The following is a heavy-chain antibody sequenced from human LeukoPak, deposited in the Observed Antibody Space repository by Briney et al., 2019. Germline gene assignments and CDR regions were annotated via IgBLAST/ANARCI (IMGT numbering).Heavy chain of an antibody. J-gene: IGHJ4*02. CDR1: GGTFSSYA. CDR3: ARETTVTPLGLDY. D-gene: IGHD4-11*01. Sequence: GASVKVSCKASGGTFSSYAISWVRQAPGQGLEWMGRIIPILGIANYAQKFQGRVTITADKSTSTAYMELSSLRSEDTAVYYCARETTVTPLGLDYWGQGTLVTVSS. V-gene: IGHV1-69*04. CDR2: IIPILGIA.